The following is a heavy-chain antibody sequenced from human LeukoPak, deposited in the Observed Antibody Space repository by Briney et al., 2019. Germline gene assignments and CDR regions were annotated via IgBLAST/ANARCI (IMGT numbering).Heavy chain of an antibody. Sequence: ASVKVSCKASGGTFSSYAISWVRQAPGQGLEWMGRIIPILGIANYAQKFQGRVTITADKSTSTAYMELSSLRSEDTAVYYCARSIGGDYNFDYWGQGTLVTVSS. CDR1: GGTFSSYA. J-gene: IGHJ4*02. CDR3: ARSIGGDYNFDY. V-gene: IGHV1-69*04. CDR2: IIPILGIA. D-gene: IGHD2-21*02.